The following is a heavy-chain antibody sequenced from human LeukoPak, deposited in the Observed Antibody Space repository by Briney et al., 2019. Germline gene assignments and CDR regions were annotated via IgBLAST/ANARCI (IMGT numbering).Heavy chain of an antibody. D-gene: IGHD4-17*01. Sequence: SETLSLTCTVSGGSITSYYWSWIRQPPGKGLEWIGYIYYSGSTNYNPSLKSRVTISVDSSRTHFSLKLSSVTAADTAVYYCARGYGDYYFDYWGQGTQVTVSS. V-gene: IGHV4-59*01. CDR2: IYYSGST. CDR1: GGSITSYY. CDR3: ARGYGDYYFDY. J-gene: IGHJ4*02.